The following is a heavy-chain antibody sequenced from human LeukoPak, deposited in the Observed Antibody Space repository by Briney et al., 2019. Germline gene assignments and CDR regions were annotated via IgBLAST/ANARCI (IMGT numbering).Heavy chain of an antibody. V-gene: IGHV1-18*01. CDR3: ARSESYYNVDWFDP. D-gene: IGHD3-10*01. J-gene: IGHJ5*02. CDR1: GYTFTSYG. CDR2: ISAYNGNT. Sequence: ASVKVSCKASGYTFTSYGISWVRQAPGQGLEWMGWISAYNGNTNYAQKLQGRVTMTTDTSTSTAYMELRSLRSDDTAVYYRARSESYYNVDWFDPWGQGTLVTVSS.